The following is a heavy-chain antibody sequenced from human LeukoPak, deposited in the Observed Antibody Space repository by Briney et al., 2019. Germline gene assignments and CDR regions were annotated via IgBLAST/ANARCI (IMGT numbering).Heavy chain of an antibody. CDR2: ISSSGSTI. D-gene: IGHD5-24*01. V-gene: IGHV3-48*03. Sequence: GGSLRLSCAASGFTFSSYEMNWVRQAPGKGLEWVSYISSSGSTIYYADSVKGRFTISRDNAKNSLYLQMNGLRAEDTAVYYCAREQSGRDGLDYWGQGTLVTVSS. CDR3: AREQSGRDGLDY. J-gene: IGHJ4*02. CDR1: GFTFSSYE.